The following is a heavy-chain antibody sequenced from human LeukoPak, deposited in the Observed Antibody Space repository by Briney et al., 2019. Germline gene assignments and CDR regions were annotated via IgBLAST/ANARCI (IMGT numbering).Heavy chain of an antibody. CDR3: ARVPYGSGSYLDY. CDR1: GYSITSAYY. J-gene: IGHJ4*02. V-gene: IGHV4-38-2*02. CDR2: FFLKGST. Sequence: SETLSLTCTVSGYSITSAYYWGWIRQPPGKGLEWIGSFFLKGSTYYNPSLKSRVTISVDTSKNQFSLKLSSVTAADTAVYYCARVPYGSGSYLDYWGQGTLVTVSS. D-gene: IGHD3-10*01.